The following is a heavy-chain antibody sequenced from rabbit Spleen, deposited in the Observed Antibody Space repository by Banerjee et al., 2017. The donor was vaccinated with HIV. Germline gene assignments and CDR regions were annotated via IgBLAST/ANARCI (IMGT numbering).Heavy chain of an antibody. J-gene: IGHJ3*01. D-gene: IGHD2-1*01. Sequence: QEQLEESGGGLVKPGGTLTLTCNASGFSFSSAYLIFWVRQAPGKGLEWIGCIYSIGGTTDYANWVNGRFTISSDNAQNTVDLQMNSLTAADTATYFCARARDTYDDVGDYARLDLWGPGTLVTVS. CDR1: GFSFSSAYL. CDR2: IYSIGGTT. CDR3: ARARDTYDDVGDYARLDL. V-gene: IGHV1S43*01.